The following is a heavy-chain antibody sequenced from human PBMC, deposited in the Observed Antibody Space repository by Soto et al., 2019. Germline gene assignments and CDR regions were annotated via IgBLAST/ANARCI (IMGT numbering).Heavy chain of an antibody. J-gene: IGHJ3*02. CDR3: ARPYSSGWYAAFDI. D-gene: IGHD6-19*01. V-gene: IGHV4-59*08. Sequence: QVQLQESGPGLLRPSETLSLTCTVSGGSISTYYWSWVRQPPGKGLEWIGYIYYSGSTNYNPSLKRRVSISVDTSNNHFALKLSSVTAEDTAVYYCARPYSSGWYAAFDIWGQGTMVTVSS. CDR2: IYYSGST. CDR1: GGSISTYY.